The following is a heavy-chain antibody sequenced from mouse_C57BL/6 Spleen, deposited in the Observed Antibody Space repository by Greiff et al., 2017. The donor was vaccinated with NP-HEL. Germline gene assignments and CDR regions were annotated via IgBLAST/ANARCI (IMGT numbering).Heavy chain of an antibody. J-gene: IGHJ3*01. V-gene: IGHV1-22*01. CDR2: INPNNGGT. CDR1: GYTFTDYN. Sequence: EVQLQQSGPELVKPGASVKMSCKASGYTFTDYNMHWVKQSHGKSLEWIGYINPNNGGTSYNQKFKGKATLTVNKSSSTAYMELRSLTSEDSAVYYCARAAYYGSSYGADWGQGTLVTVSA. D-gene: IGHD1-1*01. CDR3: ARAAYYGSSYGAD.